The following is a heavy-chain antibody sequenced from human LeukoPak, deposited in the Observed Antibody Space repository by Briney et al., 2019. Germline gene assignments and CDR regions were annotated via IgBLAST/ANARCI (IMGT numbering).Heavy chain of an antibody. CDR1: GGSISRYY. CDR2: IYFSGAT. D-gene: IGHD4-17*01. Sequence: KTSETLSLTCTVSGGSISRYYWSWIRQPPGKGLEWIGYIYFSGATNYNPSLKSRVTISVDTSKNQFSLKLSSVTAADTAVYYCAREDPQTTVPEGLDVWGQGTTVIVS. CDR3: AREDPQTTVPEGLDV. J-gene: IGHJ6*02. V-gene: IGHV4-59*01.